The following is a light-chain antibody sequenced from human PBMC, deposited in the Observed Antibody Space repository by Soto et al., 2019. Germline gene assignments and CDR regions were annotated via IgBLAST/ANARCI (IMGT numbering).Light chain of an antibody. CDR1: QSISSW. CDR3: QRYTSYSRT. CDR2: KAS. J-gene: IGKJ1*01. V-gene: IGKV1-5*03. Sequence: IQMTQSPSTLSASVGDRVTITCRASQSISSWLAWYWQKPGKAPEHLIYKASSLERGDTSRFSGSGSEKEFTVTISRLKPDDCATYYCQRYTSYSRTLGQRPNLEIK.